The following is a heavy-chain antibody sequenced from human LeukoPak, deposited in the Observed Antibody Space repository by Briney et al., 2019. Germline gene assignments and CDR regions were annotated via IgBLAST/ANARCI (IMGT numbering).Heavy chain of an antibody. CDR2: IYYSGST. Sequence: PSETLSLTCTVSGGSVSSGSYYWSWIRQPPGTGLEWIGYIYYSGSTNYNPSLKSRVTISVDTSKNQFSLKLSSVTAADTAVYYCARLEGATTGAFDIWGQGTMVTVSS. CDR3: ARLEGATTGAFDI. CDR1: GGSVSSGSYY. J-gene: IGHJ3*02. V-gene: IGHV4-61*01. D-gene: IGHD1-26*01.